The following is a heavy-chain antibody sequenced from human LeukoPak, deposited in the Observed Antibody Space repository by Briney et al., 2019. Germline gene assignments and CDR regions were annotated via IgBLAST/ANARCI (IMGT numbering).Heavy chain of an antibody. V-gene: IGHV4-34*01. CDR1: GGSFSGYY. J-gene: IGHJ6*02. D-gene: IGHD3-10*01. Sequence: SETLSLTCAVYGGSFSGYYWSWIRQPPGKGLEWIGEINHSGSTNYNPSLKSRVTISVDTSKNQCSLKLSSVTAADTAVYYCARVRGITMVRGVITYYYYYGMDVWGQGTTVTVSS. CDR2: INHSGST. CDR3: ARVRGITMVRGVITYYYYYGMDV.